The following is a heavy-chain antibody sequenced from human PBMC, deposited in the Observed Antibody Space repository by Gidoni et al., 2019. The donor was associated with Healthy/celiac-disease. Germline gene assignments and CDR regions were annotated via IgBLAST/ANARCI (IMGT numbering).Heavy chain of an antibody. V-gene: IGHV4-59*01. CDR3: ARAGERYYYYYGMDV. D-gene: IGHD6-25*01. Sequence: QVQLQESGPGLVKPSETLSLTCTVSGGSISSYYWSWIRQPPGKGLEWIGYIYYSGSTNYNPSLKSRVTISVDTSKNLFSLKLSSVTAADTAVYYCARAGERYYYYYGMDVWGQGTTVTVSS. J-gene: IGHJ6*02. CDR1: GGSISSYY. CDR2: IYYSGST.